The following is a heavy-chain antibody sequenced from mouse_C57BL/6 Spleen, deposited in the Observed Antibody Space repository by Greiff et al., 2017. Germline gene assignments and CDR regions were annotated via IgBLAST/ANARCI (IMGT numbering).Heavy chain of an antibody. CDR1: GFSLTSYA. V-gene: IGHV2-9-1*01. CDR3: ARNEEITTVVSYYFDY. D-gene: IGHD1-1*01. J-gene: IGHJ2*01. Sequence: VQLVESGPGLVAPSQSLSITCTVSGFSLTSYAISWVRQPPGKGLEWLGVIWTGGGTNYNSALKSGLSISKDNSKSQVFLKMNSLQTDDTARYYCARNEEITTVVSYYFDYWGQGTTLTVSS. CDR2: IWTGGGT.